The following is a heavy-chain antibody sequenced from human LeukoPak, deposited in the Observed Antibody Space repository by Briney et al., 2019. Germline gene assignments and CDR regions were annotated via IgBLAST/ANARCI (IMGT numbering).Heavy chain of an antibody. CDR2: INQDGSLK. CDR3: AKGVLGYSVPFLDC. Sequence: GGSLRLSCTASGFTLSTSWMSWVRQAPGRGLEWVASINQDGSLKHYVDSVKGRFTISRDNVQNSLYLQMNSLRAEDTAIYYCAKGVLGYSVPFLDCRGQGALVTVSS. J-gene: IGHJ4*02. V-gene: IGHV3-7*03. D-gene: IGHD3-10*02. CDR1: GFTLSTSW.